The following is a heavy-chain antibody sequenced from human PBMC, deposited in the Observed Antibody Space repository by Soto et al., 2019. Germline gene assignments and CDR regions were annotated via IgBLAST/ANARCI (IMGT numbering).Heavy chain of an antibody. V-gene: IGHV3-7*03. CDR1: RFTFRTYW. D-gene: IGHD3-16*02. CDR3: ARGREDYVWGSYRYASHAFDY. J-gene: IGHJ4*02. Sequence: EVQLVESGGGLVQPGGSLRLSCAASRFTFRTYWMSWVRQAPGKGLEWVANIKQDGSEKYYVDSVKGRFTISRDNAKNSLCLQMNSLRGEDTAVYYCARGREDYVWGSYRYASHAFDYWGQGTVVTVSS. CDR2: IKQDGSEK.